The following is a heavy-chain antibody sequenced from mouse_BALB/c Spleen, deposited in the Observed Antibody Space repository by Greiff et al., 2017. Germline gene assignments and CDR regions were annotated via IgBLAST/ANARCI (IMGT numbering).Heavy chain of an antibody. D-gene: IGHD2-2*01. CDR2: IYPGDGDT. V-gene: IGHV1-87*01. Sequence: VKLMESGAELARPGASVKLSCKASGYTFTSYWMQWVKQRPGQGLEWIGAIYPGDGDTRYTQKFKGKATLTADKSSSTAYMQLSSLASEDSAVYYCASGYGYVLFAYWGQGTLVTVSA. CDR3: ASGYGYVLFAY. J-gene: IGHJ3*01. CDR1: GYTFTSYW.